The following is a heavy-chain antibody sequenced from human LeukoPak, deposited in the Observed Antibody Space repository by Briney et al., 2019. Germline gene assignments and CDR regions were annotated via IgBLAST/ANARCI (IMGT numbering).Heavy chain of an antibody. CDR1: GFTFSSYA. D-gene: IGHD2-15*01. V-gene: IGHV3-30*01. CDR2: ISYDGSNK. CDR3: ARDVVLSR. Sequence: GGSLRLSCAASGFTFSSYAMHWVRQAPGKGLEWVAVISYDGSNKYYADSVKGRFTISRDNSKNTLYLQMNSLRAEDTAVYYCARDVVLSRWGQGTLATVSS. J-gene: IGHJ4*02.